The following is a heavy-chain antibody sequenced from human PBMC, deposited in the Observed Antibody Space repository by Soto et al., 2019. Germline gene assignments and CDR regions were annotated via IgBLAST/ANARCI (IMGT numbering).Heavy chain of an antibody. J-gene: IGHJ4*02. CDR2: IYSGGYT. D-gene: IGHD2-21*02. V-gene: IGHV3-53*01. Sequence: EVQLVESGGGLIQPGGSLRLSCAVSGFTVSNNYMSWVRRAPGRGLEGVLVIYSGGYTAYGDAVKVRFTISRDNSKNTLILQMKSLRPEDTAVFDCATLPGGGGYWGQGTLVTVSS. CDR3: ATLPGGGGY. CDR1: GFTVSNNY.